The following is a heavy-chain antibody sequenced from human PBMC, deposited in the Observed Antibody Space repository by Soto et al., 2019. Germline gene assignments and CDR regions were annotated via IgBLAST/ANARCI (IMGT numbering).Heavy chain of an antibody. D-gene: IGHD1-26*01. CDR2: MYNTGST. V-gene: IGHV4-59*12. CDR3: AQSGSYSKDFDY. Sequence: SETLSLTCTVSGGSISGYYWSWIRQPPGKGLEWIGYMYNTGSTVYNPSFKSRVTISVDRSKNQFSLKLSSVTAADTAVYYCAQSGSYSKDFDYWGQGTLVTVSS. CDR1: GGSISGYY. J-gene: IGHJ4*02.